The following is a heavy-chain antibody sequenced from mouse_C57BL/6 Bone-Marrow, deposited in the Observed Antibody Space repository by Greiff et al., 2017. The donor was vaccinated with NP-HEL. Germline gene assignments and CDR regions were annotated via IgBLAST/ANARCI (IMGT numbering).Heavy chain of an antibody. J-gene: IGHJ3*01. V-gene: IGHV1-80*01. Sequence: VQLQESGAELVKPGASVKISCKASGFEFSNYWMNWVKQRPGKGLEWIGQIYPGDGDTNYNGKFKDKATLTADKASSTDYMQLSRLTSEDSAVYFCARGAYWGQGTRVTVTA. CDR2: IYPGDGDT. CDR3: ARGAY. CDR1: GFEFSNYW.